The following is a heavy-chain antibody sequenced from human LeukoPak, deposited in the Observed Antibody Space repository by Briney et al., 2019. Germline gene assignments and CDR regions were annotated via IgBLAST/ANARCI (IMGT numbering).Heavy chain of an antibody. CDR3: ARLRSSYGSDY. CDR1: GFTFSSNG. V-gene: IGHV3-64*01. CDR2: ISSSGGST. Sequence: PGGSLRLSCAASGFTFSSNGMNWRRQAPGKGLEYVSAISSSGGSTYYANSVKGRFNISRDNSKNTLYLQMGSLRPEDMAVYYCARLRSSYGSDYWGEGALVTV. J-gene: IGHJ4*02. D-gene: IGHD5-18*01.